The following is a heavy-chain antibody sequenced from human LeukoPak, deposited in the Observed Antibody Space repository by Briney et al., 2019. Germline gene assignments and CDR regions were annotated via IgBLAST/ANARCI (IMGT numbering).Heavy chain of an antibody. CDR1: GVSFSGYY. J-gene: IGHJ4*02. CDR3: ARLNMVRGVIKVFGY. V-gene: IGHV4-34*01. D-gene: IGHD3-10*01. Sequence: SETLSLTCAVYGVSFSGYYWSWLRQPPGKGLEWLGEINHSGSTNYNPSLKSRVTISVDTSKNQFSLKLGSVTAADTAVYYCARLNMVRGVIKVFGYWGQGTLVTGSS. CDR2: INHSGST.